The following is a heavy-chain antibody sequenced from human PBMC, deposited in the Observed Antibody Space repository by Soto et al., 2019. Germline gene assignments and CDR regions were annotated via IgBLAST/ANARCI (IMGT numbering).Heavy chain of an antibody. D-gene: IGHD1-26*01. CDR3: ARDFAWAFDY. CDR2: ISSNSRFI. CDR1: GFTFSSYS. J-gene: IGHJ4*02. V-gene: IGHV3-48*02. Sequence: EVQLVESGGGLVQPGGSLRLSCVASGFTFSSYSMNWVLQAPGKGLEWVSDISSNSRFIHYADSVKGRFTISRDNAKNSLYLQMNSLRDEDTAVYYCARDFAWAFDYWGQGTLLTVSP.